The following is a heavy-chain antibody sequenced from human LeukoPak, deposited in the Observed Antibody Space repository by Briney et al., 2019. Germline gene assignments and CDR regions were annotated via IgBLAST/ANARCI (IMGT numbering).Heavy chain of an antibody. D-gene: IGHD3-3*01. J-gene: IGHJ4*02. CDR2: ISSSSSTI. CDR1: GFTFSSYS. CDR3: ATQGGDFGY. Sequence: GGSLRLSCAASGFTFSSYSMNWVRQAPGKGLEWVSYISSSSSTIYYADSVKGRFTISRDNAKNSLYLQMNSLRAEDTAVYYCATQGGDFGYWGQGTLVTVSS. V-gene: IGHV3-48*04.